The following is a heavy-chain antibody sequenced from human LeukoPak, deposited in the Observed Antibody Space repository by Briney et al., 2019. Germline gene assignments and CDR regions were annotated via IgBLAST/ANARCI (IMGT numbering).Heavy chain of an antibody. D-gene: IGHD1-26*01. CDR1: GHTFTSYY. CDR2: INPSGGST. CDR3: ARPPDSGRYAYYFDH. J-gene: IGHJ4*02. Sequence: ASVKVSCKASGHTFTSYYMHWMRQAPGQGLEWMGIINPSGGSTSYAQKFQGRVTMTRDTSTSTVYMELSSLRSEDTAVYYCARPPDSGRYAYYFDHWGQGTLVTVSS. V-gene: IGHV1-46*01.